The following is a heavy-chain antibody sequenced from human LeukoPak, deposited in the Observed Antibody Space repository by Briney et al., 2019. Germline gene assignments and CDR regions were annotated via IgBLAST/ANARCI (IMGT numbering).Heavy chain of an antibody. Sequence: GSLRLSCAASGFTFSNAWMSWVRQAPGKGLEWVGRIKSKTDGGTTDYAAPVKGRFTISRDDSKNTLYLQMNSLKTEDTAVYYCTTESITMIVVVPGAFDIWGQGTMVTVSS. V-gene: IGHV3-15*01. CDR2: IKSKTDGGTT. CDR1: GFTFSNAW. CDR3: TTESITMIVVVPGAFDI. D-gene: IGHD3-22*01. J-gene: IGHJ3*02.